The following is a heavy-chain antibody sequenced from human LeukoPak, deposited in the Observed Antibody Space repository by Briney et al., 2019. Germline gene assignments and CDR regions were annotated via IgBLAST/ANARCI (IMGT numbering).Heavy chain of an antibody. V-gene: IGHV4-59*12. J-gene: IGHJ3*02. CDR1: GGSISSYY. D-gene: IGHD3-10*01. CDR2: IYYSGST. Sequence: SETLSLTCTVSGGSISSYYWSWIRQPPGKGLEWIGYIYYSGSTNYNPSLKSRVTISVDTSKNQFSLKLSSVTAADTAVYYCARDRITTVRGDLNDAFDIWGQGTMVTVSS. CDR3: ARDRITTVRGDLNDAFDI.